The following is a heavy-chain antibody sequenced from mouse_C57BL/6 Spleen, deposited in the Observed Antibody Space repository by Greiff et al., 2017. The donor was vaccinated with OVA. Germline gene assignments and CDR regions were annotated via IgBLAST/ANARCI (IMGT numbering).Heavy chain of an antibody. CDR3: TRQLRLQFAY. J-gene: IGHJ3*01. Sequence: LQESGAELVRPGASVTLSCKASGYTFTDYEMHWVKQTPVHGLEWIGAIDPETGGTAYNQKFKGKAILTADKSSSTAYMELRSLTSEDAAVYYCTRQLRLQFAYWGQGTLVTVSA. V-gene: IGHV1-15*01. CDR2: IDPETGGT. CDR1: GYTFTDYE. D-gene: IGHD3-2*02.